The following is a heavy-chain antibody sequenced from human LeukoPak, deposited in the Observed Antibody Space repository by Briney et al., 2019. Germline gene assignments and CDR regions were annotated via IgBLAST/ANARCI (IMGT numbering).Heavy chain of an antibody. V-gene: IGHV3-53*01. D-gene: IGHD1-1*01. CDR3: ARGGSDDWKRFDS. CDR2: IYSDGNT. Sequence: GGSLRLSCAASGFTVTRNFMSWVRQAPGKGLEWVSVIYSDGNTYYADSVKGRFTVSRDTSKNTMSLQMNSLRGGDTAVYYCARGGSDDWKRFDSWGQGTLVTVSP. J-gene: IGHJ4*02. CDR1: GFTVTRNF.